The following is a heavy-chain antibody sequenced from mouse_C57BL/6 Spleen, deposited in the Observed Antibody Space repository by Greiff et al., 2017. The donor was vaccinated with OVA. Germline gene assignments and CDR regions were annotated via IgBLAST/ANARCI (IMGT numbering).Heavy chain of an antibody. CDR1: GYTFTYPI. Sequence: QVQLKQSGAELASPGASVTLSCKASGYTFTYPILPFFPPLPFPGLSLIGRIYPVSGETNYNQKFMGKATFSVDRSSSTVYMVLNSLTSEDPAVYYCAATVYYAMDYWGQGTSVTVSS. D-gene: IGHD1-1*01. J-gene: IGHJ4*01. V-gene: IGHV1-11*01. CDR2: IYPVSGET. CDR3: AATVYYAMDY.